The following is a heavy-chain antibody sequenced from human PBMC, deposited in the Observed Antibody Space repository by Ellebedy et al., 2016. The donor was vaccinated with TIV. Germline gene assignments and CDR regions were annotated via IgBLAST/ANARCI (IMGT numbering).Heavy chain of an antibody. V-gene: IGHV3-74*01. CDR1: GFTFSTFW. CDR3: ARNRYCSAGDCYALGY. J-gene: IGHJ4*02. CDR2: LNRDGPGT. D-gene: IGHD2-15*01. Sequence: PGGSLRLSCAASGFTFSTFWMHWVRQAPGKGLVWISRLNRDGPGTIYADSVKGRFTISRDNAKSTLYLQMNNLRAEDTALYYCARNRYCSAGDCYALGYWGQGTLVTVSS.